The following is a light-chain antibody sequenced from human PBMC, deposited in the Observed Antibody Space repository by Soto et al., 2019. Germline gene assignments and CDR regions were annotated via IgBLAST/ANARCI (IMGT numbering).Light chain of an antibody. V-gene: IGKV1-9*01. CDR1: HDISTF. J-gene: IGKJ5*01. Sequence: DIQLTQSPSLLSASIGDRVTITCRASHDISTFLAWYQQKPGKAPKLLIYEASTLQSGVPSRFSDSGSGTEFTLTISGLLPEDFAAYHCQQLYTLPFTFGQGKRL. CDR3: QQLYTLPFT. CDR2: EAS.